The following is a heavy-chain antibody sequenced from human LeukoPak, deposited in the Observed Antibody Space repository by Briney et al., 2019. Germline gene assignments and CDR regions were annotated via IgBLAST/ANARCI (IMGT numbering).Heavy chain of an antibody. V-gene: IGHV1-18*01. J-gene: IGHJ4*02. CDR2: SSPHLADT. CDR1: GYTFDSYG. D-gene: IGHD2-15*01. Sequence: ASVKVSCKASGYTFDSYGISWVRQAPGQGLEWMGWSSPHLADTGAAQNFQGRVTMTTDTSTSTAYMELRSLRSDDTAVYYCARDRSSCSGGSCTEVLDYWGQGTLVTVSS. CDR3: ARDRSSCSGGSCTEVLDY.